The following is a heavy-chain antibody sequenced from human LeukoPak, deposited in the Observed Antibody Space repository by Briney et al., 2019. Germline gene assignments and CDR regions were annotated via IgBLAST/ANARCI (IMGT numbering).Heavy chain of an antibody. CDR2: IYYSGST. V-gene: IGHV4-30-4*01. CDR3: AREIVVVPAAIRGNWFDP. CDR1: GGTITSGYYH. D-gene: IGHD2-2*02. J-gene: IGHJ5*02. Sequence: SESLSLTCTVSGGTITSGYYHWVWHPPPPGKGLEWIGYIYYSGSTYYNPALKSRVTISVDTSKNQFSLKLSSVTAADTAVYYCAREIVVVPAAIRGNWFDPWGQGTLVTVSS.